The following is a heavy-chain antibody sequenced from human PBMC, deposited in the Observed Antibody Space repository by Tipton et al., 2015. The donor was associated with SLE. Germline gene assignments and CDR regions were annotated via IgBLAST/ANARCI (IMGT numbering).Heavy chain of an antibody. J-gene: IGHJ4*02. CDR1: GGSISSGSYP. Sequence: TLSLTCTVSGGSISSGSYPWSWIRKPAGKGLEWIGYIYASGSTHYNPSLKSRVTISVDTSKNQFSLKLTSVTAADTAVYYCAREQWLVLWGYFDYWGQGSLVTVSS. D-gene: IGHD6-19*01. V-gene: IGHV4-61*09. CDR2: IYASGST. CDR3: AREQWLVLWGYFDY.